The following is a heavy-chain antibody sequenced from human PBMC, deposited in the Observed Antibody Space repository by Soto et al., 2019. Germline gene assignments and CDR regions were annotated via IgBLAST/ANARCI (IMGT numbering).Heavy chain of an antibody. D-gene: IGHD4-17*01. CDR3: ARSDYYEDTGTFEN. Sequence: ASVKVSCKASGYNCSDFGITGVLQAAGQGLEWMGWISGKNGNTNYAQKVQGRVTLTADTSTRTAYMEMRALTSDDTGIYYCARSDYYEDTGTFENWGQGTPVTVS. V-gene: IGHV1-18*04. CDR2: ISGKNGNT. CDR1: GYNCSDFG. J-gene: IGHJ4*02.